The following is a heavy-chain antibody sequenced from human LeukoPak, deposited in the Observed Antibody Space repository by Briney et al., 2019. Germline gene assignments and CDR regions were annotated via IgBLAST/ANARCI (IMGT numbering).Heavy chain of an antibody. D-gene: IGHD3-9*01. Sequence: PSETLSLTCTVSGGSISSYYWSWIRRPPGKGLEWIGYIYYSGSTNYNPSLKRRVTISVDTSKSQFSLQLSSVTAADTAVYYCARVALYYDILTGYHTLLYFDYWGQGSLVTVSS. CDR1: GGSISSYY. CDR2: IYYSGST. J-gene: IGHJ4*02. V-gene: IGHV4-59*01. CDR3: ARVALYYDILTGYHTLLYFDY.